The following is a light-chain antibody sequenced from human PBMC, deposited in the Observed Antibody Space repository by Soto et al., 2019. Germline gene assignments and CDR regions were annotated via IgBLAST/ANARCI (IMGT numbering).Light chain of an antibody. CDR3: GSWDSSLSAYV. CDR2: DDN. J-gene: IGLJ1*01. Sequence: QSVLTQPPSVSAAPGQKVTISCSRSISNIGGNSVSWYQQLPGTAPKLLIYDDNKRPSGIPDRFSGSKSGTSATLGITGFQTGDEADYYCGSWDSSLSAYVFGTGTKVTVL. V-gene: IGLV1-51*01. CDR1: ISNIGGNS.